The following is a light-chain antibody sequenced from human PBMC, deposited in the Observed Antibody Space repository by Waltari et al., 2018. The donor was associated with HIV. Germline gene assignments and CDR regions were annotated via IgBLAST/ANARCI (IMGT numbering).Light chain of an antibody. J-gene: IGKJ2*01. V-gene: IGKV3-20*01. CDR3: QQYEASPPMYT. Sequence: EPVLTQSPGTLSLSSGERATLSCRASQTINSNYLAWYQHKPGLPPRLLIYDAYTRAAGIPDRFSGGGSGTDFTLTISRLEPEDFAIYFCQQYEASPPMYTFGPGTGLEIK. CDR1: QTINSNY. CDR2: DAY.